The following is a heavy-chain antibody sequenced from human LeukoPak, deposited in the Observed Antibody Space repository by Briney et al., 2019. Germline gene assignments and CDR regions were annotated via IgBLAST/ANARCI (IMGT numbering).Heavy chain of an antibody. D-gene: IGHD6-13*01. V-gene: IGHV3-30-3*01. J-gene: IGHJ4*02. CDR1: GFTFSSYA. CDR3: ARDNRGIAAGQLDY. CDR2: ISYDGSNK. Sequence: GGSLRLSCAASGFTFSSYAMHWGRQAPGKGLEWVAVISYDGSNKYYADSVKGRFTISRDNSKNTLYLQMNSLRAEDTAVYYCARDNRGIAAGQLDYWGQGTLVTVSS.